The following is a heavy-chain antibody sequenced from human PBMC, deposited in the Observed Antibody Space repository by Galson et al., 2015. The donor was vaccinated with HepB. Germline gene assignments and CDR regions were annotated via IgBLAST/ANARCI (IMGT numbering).Heavy chain of an antibody. J-gene: IGHJ4*02. CDR3: ARGPEWFGELPPYYFDY. Sequence: SVKVSCKASGYTFTSYGISWVRQAPGQGLEWMGWISAYNGNTNYAQKLQGRVTMTTDTSTSTAYMELRSLRSDDTAVYYCARGPEWFGELPPYYFDYWGQGTLVTVSS. CDR2: ISAYNGNT. D-gene: IGHD3-10*01. V-gene: IGHV1-18*01. CDR1: GYTFTSYG.